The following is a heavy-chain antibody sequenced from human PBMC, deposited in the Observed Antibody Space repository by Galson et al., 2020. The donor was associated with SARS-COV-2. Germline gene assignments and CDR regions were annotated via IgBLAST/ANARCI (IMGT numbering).Heavy chain of an antibody. CDR3: ARDRYSSGWYRRAFDI. V-gene: IGHV3-21*01. CDR1: GFTFSSYS. J-gene: IGHJ3*02. D-gene: IGHD6-19*01. CDR2: ISSSSSYI. Sequence: GGSLRLSCAASGFTFSSYSMNWVRQAPGKGLEWVSSISSSSSYIYYADSVKGRFTISRDNAKNSLYLQMNSLRAEDTAVYYCARDRYSSGWYRRAFDIWGQGTMVTVSS.